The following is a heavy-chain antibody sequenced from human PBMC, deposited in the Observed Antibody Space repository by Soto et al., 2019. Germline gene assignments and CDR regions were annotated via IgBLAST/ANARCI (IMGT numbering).Heavy chain of an antibody. J-gene: IGHJ4*02. CDR1: GFTFSNAW. D-gene: IGHD3-22*01. Sequence: KPGGSLRLSCAASGFTFSNAWMNWVRQAPGKGLEWVGRIKSKTDGGTTDYAAPVKGRFTISRDDSKNTLYLQMNSLKTEDTAVYYCTTDPVTMIVVVPSSGWGQGTLVTVSS. V-gene: IGHV3-15*07. CDR3: TTDPVTMIVVVPSSG. CDR2: IKSKTDGGTT.